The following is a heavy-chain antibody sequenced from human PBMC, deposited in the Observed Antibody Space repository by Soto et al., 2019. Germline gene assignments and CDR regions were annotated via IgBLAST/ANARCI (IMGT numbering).Heavy chain of an antibody. CDR2: ISAYNGNT. Sequence: QVQLVQSGAEVKKPGASVKVSCKASGYTFTSYGISWVRQAPGQGLEWMGWISAYNGNTNYAQKLQGRVTMTTDTSTSTAYMELRSLRSDDTAVYYCAGDKRRYFDWLTPGYWGQGTLVTVSS. V-gene: IGHV1-18*01. CDR3: AGDKRRYFDWLTPGY. D-gene: IGHD3-9*01. CDR1: GYTFTSYG. J-gene: IGHJ4*02.